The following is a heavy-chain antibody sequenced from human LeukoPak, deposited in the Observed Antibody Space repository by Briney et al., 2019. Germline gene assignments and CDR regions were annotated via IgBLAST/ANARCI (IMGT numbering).Heavy chain of an antibody. Sequence: SETLSLTCTVSGASISSSSYYWAWIRQPPGKGLEWIGNIYYSGSTYYNPSLNSRVTISVDTSKNRFSLKLTSVTAADTAVYYCAATYYYDSSGYGVFDYWGQGTLVTVSS. CDR1: GASISSSSYY. J-gene: IGHJ4*02. V-gene: IGHV4-39*01. CDR3: AATYYYDSSGYGVFDY. D-gene: IGHD3-22*01. CDR2: IYYSGST.